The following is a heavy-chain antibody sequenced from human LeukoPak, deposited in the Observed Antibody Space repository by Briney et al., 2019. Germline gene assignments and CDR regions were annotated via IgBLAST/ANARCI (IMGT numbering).Heavy chain of an antibody. Sequence: GEFLKISCKGSGYSFTSYWIGWVRQMPGKGLEWMWIIYPGDSDTRYSPSFQGQVTISADKSISTAYLQWSSLKASDTAMYYCARPEDILTGALDYWGQGTLVTVSS. CDR1: GYSFTSYW. J-gene: IGHJ4*02. CDR3: ARPEDILTGALDY. V-gene: IGHV5-51*01. D-gene: IGHD3-9*01. CDR2: IYPGDSDT.